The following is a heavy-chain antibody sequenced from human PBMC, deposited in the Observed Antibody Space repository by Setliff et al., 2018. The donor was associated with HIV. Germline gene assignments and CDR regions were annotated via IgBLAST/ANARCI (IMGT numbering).Heavy chain of an antibody. CDR3: ARGPAPERYYYYYYYMDV. J-gene: IGHJ6*03. Sequence: ASVKVSCKASGYTFTGYYMHWVRQAPGQGLEWMGWMNPNSGNTGYAQKFQGRATMTRNTSISTVYMELRSLRYEDTAVYYCARGPAPERYYYYYYYMDVWGKGTTVTVSS. V-gene: IGHV1-8*02. CDR1: GYTFTGYY. CDR2: MNPNSGNT.